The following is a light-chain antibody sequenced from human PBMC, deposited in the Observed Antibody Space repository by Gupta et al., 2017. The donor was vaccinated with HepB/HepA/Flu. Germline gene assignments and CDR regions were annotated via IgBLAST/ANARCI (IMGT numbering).Light chain of an antibody. V-gene: IGKV1-5*03. CDR1: QSINTW. J-gene: IGKJ2*04. Sequence: QMTPSPSTLSPSVGDRVTITCRASQSINTWLAWYQQKPGKAPKLLIYKASGLESGVPSRFSGSGSGTEFTLTISSLQPDDFATYYCQQYDSHLCSFGQGTKLEIK. CDR2: KAS. CDR3: QQYDSHLCS.